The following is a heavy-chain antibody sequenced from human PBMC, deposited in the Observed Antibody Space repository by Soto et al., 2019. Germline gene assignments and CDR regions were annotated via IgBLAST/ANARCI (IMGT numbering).Heavy chain of an antibody. CDR1: GGSVSSGGYY. Sequence: SETLSLTCTVSGGSVSSGGYYWSWIRQHPGTGLEWIGYIYYSGTTYFNPSLKSRASISLDTSKNEFSLKLSSVTAADTAVYYCARGRLGIRDSSGHFDYWGQGTLVTVSS. V-gene: IGHV4-31*03. CDR2: IYYSGTT. D-gene: IGHD3-22*01. J-gene: IGHJ4*02. CDR3: ARGRLGIRDSSGHFDY.